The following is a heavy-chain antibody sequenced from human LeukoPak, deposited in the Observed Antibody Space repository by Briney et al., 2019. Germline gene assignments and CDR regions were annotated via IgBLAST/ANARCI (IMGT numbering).Heavy chain of an antibody. CDR3: ARNDRGAFDI. D-gene: IGHD3-22*01. CDR1: GFTVSRNY. CDR2: ISSGGNT. Sequence: GGSLRLACAASGFTVSRNYMSWVRQAPGKGLEWVSVISSGGNTYYTDSVKGRFTISRDNSKNTLYLQMSSLRVEDTAVYYCARNDRGAFDIWGQGTLVTVSS. J-gene: IGHJ4*02. V-gene: IGHV3-53*01.